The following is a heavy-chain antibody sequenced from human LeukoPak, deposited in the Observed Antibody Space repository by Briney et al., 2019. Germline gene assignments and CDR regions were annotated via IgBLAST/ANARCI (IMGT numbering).Heavy chain of an antibody. Sequence: KPSETLSLTCTVSGGSISSSSYYWGWIRQPPGKGLEWIGSIYYSGSTYYNPSLKSRVTISVDTSKNQFSLKLSSVTAADTAVYYCVSGQWLVSNFDYWGQGTLVTVSS. CDR2: IYYSGST. V-gene: IGHV4-39*01. D-gene: IGHD6-19*01. CDR1: GGSISSSSYY. CDR3: VSGQWLVSNFDY. J-gene: IGHJ4*02.